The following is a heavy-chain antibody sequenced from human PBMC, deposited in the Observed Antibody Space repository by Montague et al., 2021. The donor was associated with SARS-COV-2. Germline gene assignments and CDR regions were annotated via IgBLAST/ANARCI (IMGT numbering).Heavy chain of an antibody. CDR2: IHHGGST. CDR1: GGSFSTYS. V-gene: IGHV4-34*01. J-gene: IGHJ6*02. CDR3: ARLGDVVVPSTILGVGAYYYYDCMDV. D-gene: IGHD3-10*01. Sequence: SETLSLTCAVPGGSFSTYSWNWIRQPPGKGLEWIGEIHHGGSTNYNPSLKSRVTISADTSKNHFSLKLTSVAAADTAVYYCARLGDVVVPSTILGVGAYYYYDCMDVWGQGTTVTVSS.